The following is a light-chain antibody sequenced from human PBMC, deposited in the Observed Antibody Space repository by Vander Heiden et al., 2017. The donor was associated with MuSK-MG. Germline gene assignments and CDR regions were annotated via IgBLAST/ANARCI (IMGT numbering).Light chain of an antibody. CDR2: AAS. J-gene: IGKJ1*01. CDR1: QRISSY. CDR3: QQSYRTRWT. Sequence: DIQMPQSPSSLSASVGDRVTITCRASQRISSYLNWYQQKPGKAPRLLSDAASSLQSGVPSRFSGSGSGTDFTRTSSSLQPEEFATYYCQQSYRTRWTFGQGTKVEIK. V-gene: IGKV1-39*01.